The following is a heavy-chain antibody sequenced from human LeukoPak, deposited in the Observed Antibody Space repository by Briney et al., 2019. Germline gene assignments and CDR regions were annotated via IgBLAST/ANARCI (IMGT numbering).Heavy chain of an antibody. Sequence: HSGGSLRLSCAGSGFSVSNYYMNWVRQAPGKGLEWVSLIRDSGETFYADSVKGRFTISRDNSKNTVYLQMSTLRVEDTAVYFCARDRAVTQVWVEFDSWGQGTLVTVSS. V-gene: IGHV3-66*03. CDR2: IRDSGET. D-gene: IGHD3-16*01. CDR1: GFSVSNYY. CDR3: ARDRAVTQVWVEFDS. J-gene: IGHJ5*01.